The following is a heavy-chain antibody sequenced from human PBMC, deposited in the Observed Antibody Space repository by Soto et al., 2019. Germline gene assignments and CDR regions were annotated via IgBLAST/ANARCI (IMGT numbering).Heavy chain of an antibody. CDR1: GFSISNYG. D-gene: IGHD6-19*01. CDR2: LSYDGSMN. CDR3: VKDPGQQWLPNYFDF. J-gene: IGHJ4*02. Sequence: PGGSLRLSCAASGFSISNYGMHWVRQAPGKGLEWVAILSYDGSMNNHADFVKGRFTISKDTSRNALYLQMNSLGPEDTAVYYCVKDPGQQWLPNYFDFWGQGTQVTVSS. V-gene: IGHV3-30*18.